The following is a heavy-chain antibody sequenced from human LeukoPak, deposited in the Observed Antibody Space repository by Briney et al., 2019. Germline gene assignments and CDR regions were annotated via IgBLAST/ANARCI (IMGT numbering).Heavy chain of an antibody. Sequence: GESLKISCKTSGYSFTSYWIGWVRQMPGKGLEWMGIIYPSDSDTRYSTSFQGQVTISADRSITTAYLQWSSLKASDTAIYYCARRLKISQGGTTDYWGQGTLVTVSS. CDR3: ARRLKISQGGTTDY. J-gene: IGHJ4*02. V-gene: IGHV5-51*01. D-gene: IGHD1-1*01. CDR2: IYPSDSDT. CDR1: GYSFTSYW.